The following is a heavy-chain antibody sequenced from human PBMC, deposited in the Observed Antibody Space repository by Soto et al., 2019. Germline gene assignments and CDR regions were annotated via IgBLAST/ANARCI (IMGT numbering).Heavy chain of an antibody. CDR1: GFTFSGSA. J-gene: IGHJ4*02. V-gene: IGHV3-73*01. Sequence: EVQLVESGGGLVQPGGSLKLSCAASGFTFSGSAMHWVRQASGKGLEWVGRIRSQANSYATAYAASVKGRFTISRDDSKNTAYLQMNSLKTEDTAVYYCTSSNYDILTGPGYWGQGTLVTVSS. D-gene: IGHD3-9*01. CDR2: IRSQANSYAT. CDR3: TSSNYDILTGPGY.